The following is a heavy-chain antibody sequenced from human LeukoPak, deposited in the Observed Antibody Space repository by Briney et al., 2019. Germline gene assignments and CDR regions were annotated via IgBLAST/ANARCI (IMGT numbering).Heavy chain of an antibody. V-gene: IGHV3-21*01. CDR3: ARDNYSGSRYFDH. Sequence: PGGSLRLSCAASGFTFSSYTMNWVRQAPGKGLEWVSSISSSSSYIYYADSVEGRFTISRDNAKNSVYLQMNSLRAEDTAIYYCARDNYSGSRYFDHWGQGTLVTVSS. J-gene: IGHJ4*02. D-gene: IGHD1-26*01. CDR2: ISSSSSYI. CDR1: GFTFSSYT.